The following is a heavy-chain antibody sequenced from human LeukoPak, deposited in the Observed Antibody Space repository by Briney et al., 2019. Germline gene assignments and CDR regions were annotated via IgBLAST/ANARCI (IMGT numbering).Heavy chain of an antibody. D-gene: IGHD5-12*01. CDR3: ARAGTGGGYDSGFDY. CDR1: GFTFSSYW. V-gene: IGHV3-74*01. CDR2: INSDGSST. Sequence: GGSLRLSCAASGFTFSSYWMHWVRHAPGKGLVWVSRINSDGSSTSYADSVKGRFTISRDNAKNTLYLQMNSLRAEDTAVYYCARAGTGGGYDSGFDYWGQGTLVTVSS. J-gene: IGHJ4*02.